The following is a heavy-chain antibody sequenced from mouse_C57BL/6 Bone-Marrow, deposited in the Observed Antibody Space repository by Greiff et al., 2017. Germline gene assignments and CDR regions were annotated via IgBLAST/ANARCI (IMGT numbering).Heavy chain of an antibody. V-gene: IGHV1-81*01. Sequence: QVQLQQSGAELARPGASVKLSCKASGYTFTSYGISWVKQRTGQGLEWIGEIDPRCGNTYYNKKFKGKATLTADKSSSTAYMEVNSLTSEDSAVYFCARRKRYFGNSVVWFAYWVQGTLVTVSA. CDR2: IDPRCGNT. CDR3: ARRKRYFGNSVVWFAY. D-gene: IGHD1-1*01. CDR1: GYTFTSYG. J-gene: IGHJ3*01.